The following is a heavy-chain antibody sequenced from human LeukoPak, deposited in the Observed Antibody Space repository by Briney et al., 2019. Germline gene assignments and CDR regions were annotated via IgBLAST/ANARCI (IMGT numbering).Heavy chain of an antibody. D-gene: IGHD1-26*01. CDR3: ARETLPFDY. J-gene: IGHJ4*02. Sequence: GGSLRLSCAASGFTFSSYEMNWVRQAPGKGLEWVSYISSSGSTIYYADSVKGRFTISRDNAKNSLYLQMNSLRAEDMAVYYCARETLPFDYWGQGTLVTVSS. V-gene: IGHV3-48*03. CDR2: ISSSGSTI. CDR1: GFTFSSYE.